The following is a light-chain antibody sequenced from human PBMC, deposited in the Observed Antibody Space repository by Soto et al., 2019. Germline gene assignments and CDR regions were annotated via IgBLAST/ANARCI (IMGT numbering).Light chain of an antibody. J-gene: IGKJ2*01. CDR1: QSLAYIDGNTY. V-gene: IGKV2-30*01. CDR2: QVS. CDR3: TQGTHWPPYT. Sequence: DVVMTQSPLSLPVTLGQPASISCRSSQSLAYIDGNTYLNWFHQRPGQSPRRLIYQVSNRDSGXPXRXXGSGSGTAFTPKISRVEADDVGVYYCTQGTHWPPYTFGQGTKLEIK.